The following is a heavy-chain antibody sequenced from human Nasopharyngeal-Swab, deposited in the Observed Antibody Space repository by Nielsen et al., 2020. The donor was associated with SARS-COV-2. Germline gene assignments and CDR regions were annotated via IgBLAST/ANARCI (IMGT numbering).Heavy chain of an antibody. D-gene: IGHD4-17*01. CDR3: ARESSVRPDGVMDV. J-gene: IGHJ6*04. CDR1: GFTFSSYS. V-gene: IGHV3-48*04. Sequence: GGSLRLSCAASGFTFSSYSMNWVRQAPGKGLEWVSYISSSSSTIYYADSVKGRFTISRDNAKNSLYLQMNSLRAEDTAVYYCARESSVRPDGVMDVWGKGTTVTVSS. CDR2: ISSSSSTI.